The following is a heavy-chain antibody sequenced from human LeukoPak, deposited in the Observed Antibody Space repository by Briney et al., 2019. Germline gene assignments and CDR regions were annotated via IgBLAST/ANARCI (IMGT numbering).Heavy chain of an antibody. D-gene: IGHD4-23*01. V-gene: IGHV4-38-2*02. Sequence: SDPLSLPCTLSGYPINRTLYWGWIRQSPGKGLECIGNVYHSGSTYSNPSLRIRVTITLDTSPNQFSMKLRSLTAPDTAVYYCARVSDEEHGGNSGAIYFESWGQGTVVTVSS. CDR1: GYPINRTLY. CDR3: ARVSDEEHGGNSGAIYFES. CDR2: VYHSGST. J-gene: IGHJ4*02.